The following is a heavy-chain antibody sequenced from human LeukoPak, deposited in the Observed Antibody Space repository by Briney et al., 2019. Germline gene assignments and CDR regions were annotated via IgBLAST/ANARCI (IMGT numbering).Heavy chain of an antibody. Sequence: SETLSLTCTVSGVSINSSSYFWGWLRQPPGRVLEWIASNHYIGSQYYHPSPRSRVTISVDTSQDQFPLKLSSVTAADTAVYSCARDPGPRKYYYYYMDVWGKGDTVTVSS. CDR1: GVSINSSSYF. CDR2: NHYIGSQ. CDR3: ARDPGPRKYYYYYMDV. J-gene: IGHJ6*03. V-gene: IGHV4-39*06.